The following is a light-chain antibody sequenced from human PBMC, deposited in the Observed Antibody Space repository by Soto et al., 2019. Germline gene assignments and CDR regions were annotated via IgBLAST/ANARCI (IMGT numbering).Light chain of an antibody. CDR3: HQYAYAPLT. V-gene: IGKV3-20*01. CDR2: NAL. Sequence: EIVLTQSPGTLSLSPGERATLSCRASQTVGMNYLAWFQQKPGQAPKLLIYNALVRATGIPDRFSGSGSGTDFTLTISRLGPEDFDVYYCHQYAYAPLTFGQGTKLETK. J-gene: IGKJ2*01. CDR1: QTVGMNY.